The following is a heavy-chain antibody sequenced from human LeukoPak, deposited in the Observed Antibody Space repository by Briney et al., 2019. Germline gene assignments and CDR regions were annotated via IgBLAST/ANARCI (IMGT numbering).Heavy chain of an antibody. CDR3: ARDRVYCSSTSCYLGYYYYYMDV. J-gene: IGHJ6*03. V-gene: IGHV3-30*02. CDR1: GFTFSSYG. D-gene: IGHD2-2*01. CDR2: IRYDGSNK. Sequence: PGGSLRLSCAASGFTFSSYGMHWVRQAPGKGLEWVAFIRYDGSNKYYADSVKGRFTISRDNSKNTLYLQMNSLRAEDTAVYYCARDRVYCSSTSCYLGYYYYYMDVWGKGTTVTVSS.